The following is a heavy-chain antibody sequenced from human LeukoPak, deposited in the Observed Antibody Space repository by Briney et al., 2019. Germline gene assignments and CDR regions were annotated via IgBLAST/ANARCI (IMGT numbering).Heavy chain of an antibody. V-gene: IGHV4-39*07. D-gene: IGHD3-10*01. CDR3: ASPTMVRGSHFDY. J-gene: IGHJ4*02. Sequence: SSETLSLTCTVSGGSISSSSYYWGWIRQPPGKGLEWIGSIYYSGSTYYNPSLKSRVTISVDTSKNQFSLKLSSVTAADTAVYYCASPTMVRGSHFDYWGQGTLVTVSS. CDR1: GGSISSSSYY. CDR2: IYYSGST.